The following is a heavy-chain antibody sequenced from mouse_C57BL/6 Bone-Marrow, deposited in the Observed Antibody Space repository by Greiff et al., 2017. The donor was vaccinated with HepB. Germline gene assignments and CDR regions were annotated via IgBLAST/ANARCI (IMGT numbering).Heavy chain of an antibody. CDR3: ARHTVVPYWYFDV. J-gene: IGHJ1*03. CDR1: GFTFSDYG. D-gene: IGHD1-1*01. Sequence: EVNLVESGGGLVQPGGSLKLSCAASGFTFSDYGMAWVRQAPRKGPEWVAFISNLAYSIYYADTVTGRFTISRENAKNTLYLEMSSLRSEDTAMYYCARHTVVPYWYFDVWGTGTTVTVSS. CDR2: ISNLAYSI. V-gene: IGHV5-15*01.